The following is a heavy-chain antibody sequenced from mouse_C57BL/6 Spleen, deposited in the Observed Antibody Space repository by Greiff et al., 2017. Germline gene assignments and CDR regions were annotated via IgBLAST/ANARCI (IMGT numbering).Heavy chain of an antibody. CDR1: GFTFSDYY. Sequence: EVKLVESEGGLVQPGSSMKLSCTASGFTFSDYYMAWVRQVPEKGLEWVANINYDGSSTYYLDALKSRFIISRDNAKNILYLQMSSLKSEDTATYYCARESYGSSLYFDVWGTGTTVTVSS. D-gene: IGHD1-1*01. V-gene: IGHV5-16*01. J-gene: IGHJ1*03. CDR2: INYDGSST. CDR3: ARESYGSSLYFDV.